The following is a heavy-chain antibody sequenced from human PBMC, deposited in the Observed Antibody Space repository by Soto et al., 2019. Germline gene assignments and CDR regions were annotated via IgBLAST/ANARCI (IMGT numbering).Heavy chain of an antibody. CDR3: ARLSRPNYYDTSGFFKDNWFDP. CDR2: IIPIVETP. CDR1: GGTFNSYD. V-gene: IGHV1-69*13. Sequence: ASVKVSCKASGGTFNSYDINWVRQAPGQGLELMGGIIPIVETPKYAQKFQGRVTITADESTNTVYMELSSLRSEDTAMYYCARLSRPNYYDTSGFFKDNWFDPWGQGTLVTVSS. D-gene: IGHD3-22*01. J-gene: IGHJ5*02.